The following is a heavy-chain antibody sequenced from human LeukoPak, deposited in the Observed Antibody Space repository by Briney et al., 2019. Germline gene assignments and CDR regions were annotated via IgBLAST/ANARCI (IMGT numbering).Heavy chain of an antibody. D-gene: IGHD1-26*01. CDR2: IISIFDTA. CDR3: ARAILGAFILPGSFDY. V-gene: IGHV1-69*01. CDR1: GGTFSSYE. J-gene: IGHJ4*02. Sequence: SVKVSCKDSGGTFSSYEISWVRQAPGQGLEWMGGIISIFDTANYAQKFQGRVTITADESPRTSYMELSTLCSKHTAVYSCARAILGAFILPGSFDYWGQGTLVTVSS.